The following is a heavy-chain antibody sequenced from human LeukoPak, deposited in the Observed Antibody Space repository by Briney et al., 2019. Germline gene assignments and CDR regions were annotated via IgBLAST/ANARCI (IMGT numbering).Heavy chain of an antibody. J-gene: IGHJ4*02. D-gene: IGHD3-10*01. CDR1: GFTFSSYW. Sequence: PGGSPRLSCAASGFTFSSYWMYWVRQAPGKGLVWVSRIDNDGSSTTYADSVKGRFTISRDSARNTLYLHMSSLTSEDTAVYYCARGYSGSGSPFWGQGTLVTVSS. V-gene: IGHV3-74*01. CDR3: ARGYSGSGSPF. CDR2: IDNDGSST.